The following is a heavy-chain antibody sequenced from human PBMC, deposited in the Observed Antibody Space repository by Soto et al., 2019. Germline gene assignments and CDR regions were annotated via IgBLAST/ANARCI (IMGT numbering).Heavy chain of an antibody. J-gene: IGHJ5*02. CDR3: ARSSHKESWFDP. V-gene: IGHV4-4*07. D-gene: IGHD6-13*01. CDR1: GGSVSNFY. Sequence: QVQLQESGPGLVKPSETLSLTCTVSGGSVSNFYWNWIRQPAGKRLEWIGRIYTSGSTNYNPSLRSRVTTSIDTSRNQFSLKLNSVTAAYTAVYYCARSSHKESWFDPWGQGTLVTVSS. CDR2: IYTSGST.